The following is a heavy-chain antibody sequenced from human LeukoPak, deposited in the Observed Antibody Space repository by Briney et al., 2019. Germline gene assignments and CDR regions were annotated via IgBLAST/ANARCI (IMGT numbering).Heavy chain of an antibody. CDR1: GYTFTSYG. Sequence: ASVKVSCKATGYTFTSYGISWVRQAPGQGLEWMGWISAYNGNTNYAQKLQGRVTTTTDTSTSTAYMELRSLRSDDTAVYYCARDLEAVTSPYWGQGTLVTVSS. D-gene: IGHD3-3*01. V-gene: IGHV1-18*01. CDR2: ISAYNGNT. J-gene: IGHJ4*02. CDR3: ARDLEAVTSPY.